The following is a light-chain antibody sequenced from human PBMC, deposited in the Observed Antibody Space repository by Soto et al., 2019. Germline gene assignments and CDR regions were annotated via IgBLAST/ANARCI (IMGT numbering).Light chain of an antibody. Sequence: EIVLTQSPGTLSLSPGERATLSCRASQSVSSNNLAWYQQRPGQAPRVVIYGASTRATGTPEGFSGSGSGTDFTLTISRLEPEDFAVYYCQQYGRSPFTFGPGTKVDIK. J-gene: IGKJ3*01. V-gene: IGKV3-20*01. CDR3: QQYGRSPFT. CDR2: GAS. CDR1: QSVSSNN.